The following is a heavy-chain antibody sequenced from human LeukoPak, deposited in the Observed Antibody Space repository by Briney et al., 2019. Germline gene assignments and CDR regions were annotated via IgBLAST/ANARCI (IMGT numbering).Heavy chain of an antibody. CDR2: INPNSGGT. J-gene: IGHJ4*02. CDR1: GYTFTGYY. V-gene: IGHV1-2*02. D-gene: IGHD3-22*01. Sequence: GASVKVSCKASGYTFTGYYMQWVRQAPGQGLVLMGWINPNSGGTNYAQKFQGRVTMTRDTSISTAYMELSRLRSDDTAVYYCARTYYDSSGYRYWGQGTLVTVSS. CDR3: ARTYYDSSGYRY.